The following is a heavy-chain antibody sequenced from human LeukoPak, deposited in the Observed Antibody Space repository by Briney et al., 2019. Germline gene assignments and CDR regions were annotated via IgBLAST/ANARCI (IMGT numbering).Heavy chain of an antibody. J-gene: IGHJ3*02. CDR1: GGSISSYY. Sequence: SETLSLTCTVSGGSISSYYWSWIRQPPGKGLEWIGYIYYSGSTNYNPSLKSRITISIDTSKNQFSLKLSSVTAADTAVYYCARVWRASSSWYGVIDIWGQGTMVTVSS. D-gene: IGHD6-13*01. CDR3: ARVWRASSSWYGVIDI. V-gene: IGHV4-59*01. CDR2: IYYSGST.